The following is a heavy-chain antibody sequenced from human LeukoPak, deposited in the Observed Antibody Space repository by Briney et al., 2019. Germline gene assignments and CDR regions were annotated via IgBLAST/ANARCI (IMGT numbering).Heavy chain of an antibody. D-gene: IGHD3-3*01. CDR2: ISGSGGST. V-gene: IGHV3-23*01. CDR1: GFTFSSYA. Sequence: GGSLRLSCAASGFTFSSYAMSWVRQAPGKGLEWVSAISGSGGSTYYADSVKGRFTISGDNSKNTLYLQMNSLRAEDTAVYYCARGGYYDFWSGYYIVRYYFDYWGQGTLVTVSS. CDR3: ARGGYYDFWSGYYIVRYYFDY. J-gene: IGHJ4*02.